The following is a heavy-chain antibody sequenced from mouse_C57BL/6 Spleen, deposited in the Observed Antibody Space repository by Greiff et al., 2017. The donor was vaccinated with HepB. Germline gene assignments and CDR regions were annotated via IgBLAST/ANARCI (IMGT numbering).Heavy chain of an antibody. J-gene: IGHJ1*03. CDR1: GFSFTSYA. CDR2: IWTGGGT. V-gene: IGHV2-9-1*01. CDR3: ARNPYYYGSNWYFDV. D-gene: IGHD1-1*01. Sequence: VQRVESGPGLVAPSQSLSITCTVSGFSFTSYAISWVRQPPGKGLEWLGVIWTGGGTNYNSALKSRLSISKDNSKSQVFLKMNSLQTDDTARYYCARNPYYYGSNWYFDVWGTGTTVTVSS.